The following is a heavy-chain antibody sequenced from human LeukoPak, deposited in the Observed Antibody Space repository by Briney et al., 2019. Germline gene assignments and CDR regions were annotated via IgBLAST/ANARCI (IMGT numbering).Heavy chain of an antibody. D-gene: IGHD3-10*01. CDR1: GFTFSSYA. V-gene: IGHV3-23*01. Sequence: GGSLRLSCAASGFTFSSYAMSCVRQAPGRGVEWVSAICGSGGSTYYADPAKGRVTIARDNAKNSLDRQINSLRAEDTAFYYCAVLGITINGGVWGKGTTVTIPS. CDR3: AVLGITINGGV. CDR2: ICGSGGST. J-gene: IGHJ6*04.